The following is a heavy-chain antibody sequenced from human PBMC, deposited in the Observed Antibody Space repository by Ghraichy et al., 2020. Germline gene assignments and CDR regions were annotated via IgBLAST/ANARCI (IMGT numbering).Heavy chain of an antibody. V-gene: IGHV3-15*01. CDR2: IKSKTDGGTT. Sequence: GASLRLSCAASGFTFSNAWMSWVRQAPGKGLEWVGRIKSKTDGGTTDYAAPVKGRFTISRDDSKNTLYLQMNSLKTEDTAVYYCTPPGYYDSSGYYDRDAFDIWGQGTMVTVSS. J-gene: IGHJ3*02. CDR1: GFTFSNAW. CDR3: TPPGYYDSSGYYDRDAFDI. D-gene: IGHD3-22*01.